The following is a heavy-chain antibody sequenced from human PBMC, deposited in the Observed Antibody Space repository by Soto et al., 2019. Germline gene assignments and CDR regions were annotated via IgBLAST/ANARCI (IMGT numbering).Heavy chain of an antibody. V-gene: IGHV3-30*18. CDR1: GFIFSTYG. CDR3: AKDLLLTTITTVGD. Sequence: QVQLVESGGGVVQPGRSLRLSCAASGFIFSTYGMHWVRQAPGKGLEWLSVISYDGNNKYYADSVKGRFTISRDNSKNTLWLQMDSLRTEDTAVCYCAKDLLLTTITTVGDWGQGTLVTVSS. CDR2: ISYDGNNK. D-gene: IGHD4-17*01. J-gene: IGHJ4*02.